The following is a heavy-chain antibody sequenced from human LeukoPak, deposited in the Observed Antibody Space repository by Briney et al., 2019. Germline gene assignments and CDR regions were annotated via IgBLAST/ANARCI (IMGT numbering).Heavy chain of an antibody. Sequence: ASVKVSRKASGYTFTSYDINWVRQATGQGLEWMGWMNPNSGNTGYAQKFQGRVTMTRNTSISTAYIELSSLRSEDTAVYYCARRRKSSGWLIDYWGQGTLVTVSS. CDR3: ARRRKSSGWLIDY. V-gene: IGHV1-8*01. J-gene: IGHJ4*02. CDR1: GYTFTSYD. D-gene: IGHD6-19*01. CDR2: MNPNSGNT.